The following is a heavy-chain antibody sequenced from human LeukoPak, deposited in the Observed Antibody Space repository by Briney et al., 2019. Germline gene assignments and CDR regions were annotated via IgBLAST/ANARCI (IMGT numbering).Heavy chain of an antibody. V-gene: IGHV4-59*01. CDR3: ARARGYSYGPGTGYDY. CDR1: GGSISGYY. Sequence: SETLSLTCTVSGGSISGYYWNWIPQPPGKGREWIRYLYDSGSTNYTPPLKSRGTMSVDTSKNQFPLKVSSVTAADTAIYYCARARGYSYGPGTGYDYWGQGTLVTVSS. CDR2: LYDSGST. J-gene: IGHJ4*02. D-gene: IGHD5-18*01.